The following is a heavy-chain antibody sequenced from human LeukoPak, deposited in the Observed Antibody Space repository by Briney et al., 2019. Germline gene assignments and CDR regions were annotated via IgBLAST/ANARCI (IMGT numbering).Heavy chain of an antibody. CDR3: ARFPLPDY. Sequence: PSETLSLTCTVSGGSISSSSYYWGWIRQPPGKGLEWIGSIYYSGSTYYNPSLKSRVTISVDTSKNQFSLKLSSVTAADTAVYYCARFPLPDYWGQGTLVTVSS. CDR2: IYYSGST. CDR1: GGSISSSSYY. V-gene: IGHV4-39*07. J-gene: IGHJ4*02.